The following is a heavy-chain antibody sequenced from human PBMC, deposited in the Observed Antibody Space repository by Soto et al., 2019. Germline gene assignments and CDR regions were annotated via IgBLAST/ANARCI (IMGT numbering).Heavy chain of an antibody. V-gene: IGHV1-8*01. CDR1: GYTFSDFD. CDR3: ARGNPFNYAGFDV. Sequence: ASVKVSCKASGYTFSDFDINWLRQASGQGPEWMGWMNAKSGDTFFAQRFQGKFNMTWDTSLSTAYMEMGSLTSDDTAMYYCARGNPFNYAGFDVWGQGTTVTVSS. CDR2: MNAKSGDT. J-gene: IGHJ6*02. D-gene: IGHD3-16*01.